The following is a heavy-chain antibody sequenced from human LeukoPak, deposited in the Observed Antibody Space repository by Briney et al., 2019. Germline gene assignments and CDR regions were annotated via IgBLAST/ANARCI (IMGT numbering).Heavy chain of an antibody. CDR1: GGSISSYY. V-gene: IGHV4-59*01. CDR3: ARDPGRYFDY. D-gene: IGHD3-10*01. J-gene: IGHJ4*02. Sequence: SETLSLTCTVSGGSISSYYWSWIRQPPGKGLEWIGYIYYSGSTNYNPSLKSRVTISVDTSKNQFSLKLSSVTAADTAVYYCARDPGRYFDYWGQGTLVTVSS. CDR2: IYYSGST.